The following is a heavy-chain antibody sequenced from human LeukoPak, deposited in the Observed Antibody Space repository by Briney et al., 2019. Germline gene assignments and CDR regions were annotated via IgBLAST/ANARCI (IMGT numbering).Heavy chain of an antibody. D-gene: IGHD4-11*01. CDR1: GYTFTGYY. V-gene: IGHV7-4-1*02. CDR2: INTNTGNP. J-gene: IGHJ5*02. Sequence: ASVKVSCKASGYTFTGYYMHWVRQAPGQGLEWMGWINTNTGNPTYAQGFTGRFVFSLDTSVSTAYLQISSLKAEDTAVYYCARSKGVGSYSNWFDPWGQGTLVTVSS. CDR3: ARSKGVGSYSNWFDP.